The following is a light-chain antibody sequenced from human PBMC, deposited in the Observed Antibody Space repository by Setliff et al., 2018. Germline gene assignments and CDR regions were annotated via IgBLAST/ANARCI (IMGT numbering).Light chain of an antibody. Sequence: SVLTQPASVSGSPGQSITISCTGTSSDIGGYNYVSWYQQHPGKAPKFIIYDVSNRPSGISSRFSGSKSANTASLTISGLQAEDEADYYCGSYSSSHIHVFGTGTKV. CDR2: DVS. J-gene: IGLJ1*01. V-gene: IGLV2-14*03. CDR3: GSYSSSHIHV. CDR1: SSDIGGYNY.